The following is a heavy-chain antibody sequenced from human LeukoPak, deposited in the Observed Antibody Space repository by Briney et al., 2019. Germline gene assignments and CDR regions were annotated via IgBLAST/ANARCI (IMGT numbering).Heavy chain of an antibody. J-gene: IGHJ4*02. CDR1: GFTFSSYA. CDR3: AKGDYGDYLFGYLDY. CDR2: ISGSGSSTNYA. Sequence: GGSLRLSCAASGFTFSSYAMSWVRQAPGKGLEWVSGISGSGSSTNYAEYADSVKGRFTISRDNSKNTLYLQMNSLRAEDTAVYYCAKGDYGDYLFGYLDYWGQGTLVTVSS. V-gene: IGHV3-23*01. D-gene: IGHD4-17*01.